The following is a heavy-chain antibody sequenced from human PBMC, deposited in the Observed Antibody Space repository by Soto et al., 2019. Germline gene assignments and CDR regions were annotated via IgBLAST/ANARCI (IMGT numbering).Heavy chain of an antibody. CDR1: GFTFSSYE. J-gene: IGHJ6*02. Sequence: EVQLVESGGGLVQPGGSLRLSCAASGFTFSSYEMNWVRQAPGKGLEWVSYISSSGSTIYYADSVKGRFTISRDNAKNSLSLQMNSLRAEDTAVYYCAGGYRYGYDYYYGMDVWGQGTTVTVSS. D-gene: IGHD5-18*01. CDR2: ISSSGSTI. CDR3: AGGYRYGYDYYYGMDV. V-gene: IGHV3-48*03.